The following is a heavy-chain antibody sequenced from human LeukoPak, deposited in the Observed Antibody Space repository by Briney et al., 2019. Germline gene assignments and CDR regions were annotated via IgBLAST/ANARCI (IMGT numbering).Heavy chain of an antibody. D-gene: IGHD4-23*01. V-gene: IGHV4-61*02. J-gene: IGHJ6*03. CDR3: ARDRSTVVTPYYYMDV. CDR1: GGSISSGSYY. CDR2: IYTSGST. Sequence: SQTLSLTCTVSGGSISSGSYYWSWIRQPAGKGLEWIGRIYTSGSTNYNPSLKSRVTISVDTSKNQFSLKLSSVTAADTAVYYCARDRSTVVTPYYYMDVWGKGTTVTVSS.